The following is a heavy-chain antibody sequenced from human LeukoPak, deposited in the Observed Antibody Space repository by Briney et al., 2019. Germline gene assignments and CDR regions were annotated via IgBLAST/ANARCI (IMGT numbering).Heavy chain of an antibody. J-gene: IGHJ3*02. CDR3: ASTYYYDSSGYYLDAFDI. CDR2: MNPNSGNT. D-gene: IGHD3-22*01. Sequence: GASVTVSCKASGYTFTSYDINWVRQATGQGLEWMGWMNPNSGNTGYAQKFQGRVTMTRNTSISTAYMELSSLRSEDTAVYYCASTYYYDSSGYYLDAFDIWGQGTMVTVSS. CDR1: GYTFTSYD. V-gene: IGHV1-8*01.